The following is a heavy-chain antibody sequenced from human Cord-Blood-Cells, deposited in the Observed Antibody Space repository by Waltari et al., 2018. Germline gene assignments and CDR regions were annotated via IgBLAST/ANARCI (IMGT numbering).Heavy chain of an antibody. V-gene: IGHV4-39*01. J-gene: IGHJ4*02. Sequence: QLQLQESGPGLVKPSATLSLTCTVSGGSISSSSYYWGWIRQPPGKGLEWIGSIYYSGSTYYNPSLKSRVTISVDTSKNQFSLKLSSVTAADTAVYYCARRRTDEYSSSFDYWGQGTLVTVSS. CDR1: GGSISSSSYY. D-gene: IGHD6-6*01. CDR2: IYYSGST. CDR3: ARRRTDEYSSSFDY.